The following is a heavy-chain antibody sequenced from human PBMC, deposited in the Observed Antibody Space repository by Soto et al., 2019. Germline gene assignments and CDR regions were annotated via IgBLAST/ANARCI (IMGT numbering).Heavy chain of an antibody. D-gene: IGHD2-2*01. CDR1: GFTFGSHA. J-gene: IGHJ6*03. CDR3: ARTHLSTASWGADYYYFMDV. CDR2: TSESGGHI. Sequence: PGGSLRLSCVASGFTFGSHAMSWVRQAPGRGLEWVSGTSESGGHIYYADSVKGRLTISRDNSKNTLYLQMNSLRVEDTAVYYCARTHLSTASWGADYYYFMDVWGKGTTVTVSS. V-gene: IGHV3-23*01.